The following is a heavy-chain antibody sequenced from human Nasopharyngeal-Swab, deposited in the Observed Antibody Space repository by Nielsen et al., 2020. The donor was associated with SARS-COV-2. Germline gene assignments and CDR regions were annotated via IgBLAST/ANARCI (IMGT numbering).Heavy chain of an antibody. J-gene: IGHJ4*02. CDR3: ARVSYLLQWFRLDY. Sequence: SQTLSPTCALYGGSFSDYYWSWIRQPPGKGLEWIGEINHSGSTNYNPSLKSRVTISVDTSKNQFSLKLSSMTAADTAVYYCARVSYLLQWFRLDYWGQGTLVTVSS. D-gene: IGHD3-10*01. CDR2: INHSGST. CDR1: GGSFSDYY. V-gene: IGHV4-34*01.